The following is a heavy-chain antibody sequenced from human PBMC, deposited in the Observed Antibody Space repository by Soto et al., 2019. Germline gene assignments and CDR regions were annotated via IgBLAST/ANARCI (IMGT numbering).Heavy chain of an antibody. CDR1: GGSISSGGYY. V-gene: IGHV4-31*03. J-gene: IGHJ4*02. D-gene: IGHD3-9*01. Sequence: QVQLQESGPGLVKPSQTLSLTCTVSGGSISSGGYYWSWIRQHPGKGLEWIGYIYYSGSTYYNPCLKSRVTISVDTSKNQFSLKLSSVTAADTAVYYCARGRYFDWLLNQYYFDYWGQGTLVTVSS. CDR2: IYYSGST. CDR3: ARGRYFDWLLNQYYFDY.